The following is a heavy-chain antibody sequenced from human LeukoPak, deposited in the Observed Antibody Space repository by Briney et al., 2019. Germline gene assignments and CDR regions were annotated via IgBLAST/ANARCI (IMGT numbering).Heavy chain of an antibody. CDR1: GGTFSSYA. Sequence: SVKVSCKASGGTFSSYAISWVRQAPGQGLEWMGGIIPIFGTANYAQKFQGRVTITADESTSTAHMELSSLRSEDTAVYYCARGQLVTYYYYYMDVWGKGTTVTISS. CDR3: ARGQLVTYYYYYMDV. J-gene: IGHJ6*03. V-gene: IGHV1-69*13. D-gene: IGHD1-1*01. CDR2: IIPIFGTA.